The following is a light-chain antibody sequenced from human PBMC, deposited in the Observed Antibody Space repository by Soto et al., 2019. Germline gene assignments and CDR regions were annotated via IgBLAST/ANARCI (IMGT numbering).Light chain of an antibody. J-gene: IGLJ1*01. V-gene: IGLV2-14*03. CDR3: SSYTNTMSSV. Sequence: QSALTQLASVSGSPGQSITISCTGTSGDVGAYDYVSWYQQHPGKTPKLMIYDVYARPSAESHRFSGARSGNTASLTIAGLQSDDEAVYFCSSYTNTMSSVLXTGTTVTV. CDR1: SGDVGAYDY. CDR2: DVY.